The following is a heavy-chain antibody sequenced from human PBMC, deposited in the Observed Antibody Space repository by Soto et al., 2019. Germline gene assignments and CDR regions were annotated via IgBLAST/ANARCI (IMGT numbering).Heavy chain of an antibody. CDR2: FSGSGGST. Sequence: GGSLRLSCTASGFTFSSYAMSWVRQAPGKGLEWVSGFSGSGGSTYYADSVKGRFTISRDNSKNTLFLQMNSLRADDTAVYYCAKGYCTSSSCSRGYFDYWGQGTLVTVSS. D-gene: IGHD2-2*01. V-gene: IGHV3-23*01. CDR1: GFTFSSYA. CDR3: AKGYCTSSSCSRGYFDY. J-gene: IGHJ4*02.